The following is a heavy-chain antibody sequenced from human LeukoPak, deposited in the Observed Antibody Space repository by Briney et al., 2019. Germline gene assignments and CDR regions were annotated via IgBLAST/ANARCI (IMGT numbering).Heavy chain of an antibody. CDR3: ARWATSFDL. J-gene: IGHJ4*02. V-gene: IGHV3-21*01. CDR1: GFTFGSYT. CDR2: ISPSGSST. Sequence: GGSLRLSCAASGFTFGSYTMNWVRQAPGKGLEWVSSISPSGSSTWNADSVKGRFTISRDNAKNSLYLQMNSLRAEDTAVYYCARWATSFDLWGQGTLVTVSS. D-gene: IGHD6-6*01.